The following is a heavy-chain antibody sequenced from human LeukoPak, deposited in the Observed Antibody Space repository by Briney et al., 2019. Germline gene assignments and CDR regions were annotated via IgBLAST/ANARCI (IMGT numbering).Heavy chain of an antibody. V-gene: IGHV4-39*07. CDR1: GGSISSYY. CDR3: ARIYDRLYYYYYYMDV. CDR2: IYYSGST. D-gene: IGHD3-22*01. J-gene: IGHJ6*03. Sequence: SETLSLTCTVSGGSISSYYWGWIRQPPGKGLEWIGSIYYSGSTYYNPSLKSRVTISVDTSKNQFSLKLSSVTAADTAVYYCARIYDRLYYYYYYMDVWGKGTTVTVSS.